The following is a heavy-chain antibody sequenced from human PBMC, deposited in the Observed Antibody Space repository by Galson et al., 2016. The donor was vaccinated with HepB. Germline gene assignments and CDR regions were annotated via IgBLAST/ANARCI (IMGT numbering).Heavy chain of an antibody. J-gene: IGHJ5*02. CDR2: IGINNGNT. V-gene: IGHV1-18*04. CDR1: GYSISNYA. CDR3: AREWFGNTSRDYSCDP. D-gene: IGHD3-10*01. Sequence: SVKVSCKASGYSISNYALSWVRQAPGQGLEWMGWIGINNGNTKYTDNLQGRVTLTTDTSTNIAYMELRSVRSDDTAVYYCAREWFGNTSRDYSCDPWGQGTLVIVSS.